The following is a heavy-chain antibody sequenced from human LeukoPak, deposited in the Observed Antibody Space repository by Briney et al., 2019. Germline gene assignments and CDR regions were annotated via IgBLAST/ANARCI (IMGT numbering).Heavy chain of an antibody. CDR1: GFTFSSYA. Sequence: AGGSLRLSCAASGFTFSSYAMSWVRQAPGKGLEWVSAISGSGGSTYYADSVKGRFTISRDNSKNTLYLQMNSLRAEDTAVYYCAKDSKMNGGSYLDYWGQGTLVTVSS. D-gene: IGHD1-26*01. V-gene: IGHV3-23*01. CDR3: AKDSKMNGGSYLDY. J-gene: IGHJ4*02. CDR2: ISGSGGST.